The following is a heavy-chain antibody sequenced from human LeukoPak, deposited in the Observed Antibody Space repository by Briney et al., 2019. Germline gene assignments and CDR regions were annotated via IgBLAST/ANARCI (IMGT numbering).Heavy chain of an antibody. Sequence: SETLSLTCTVSGGSISSFYWSWIRQPPGEGLEWIGYIYYSGSTNYNPSLKSRVTISVDTSKNQFSLRLNSVTAADTAVYYCARLSSGSSSWYDIDHWGQGTLVTVSS. D-gene: IGHD6-13*01. CDR1: GGSISSFY. CDR2: IYYSGST. V-gene: IGHV4-59*08. J-gene: IGHJ4*02. CDR3: ARLSSGSSSWYDIDH.